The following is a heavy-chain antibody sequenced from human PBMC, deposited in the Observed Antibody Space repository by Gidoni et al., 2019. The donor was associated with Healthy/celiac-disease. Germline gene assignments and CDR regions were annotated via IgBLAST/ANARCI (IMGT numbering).Heavy chain of an antibody. V-gene: IGHV3-23*01. CDR3: AKKSKYYDISGYSRGFDY. D-gene: IGHD3-22*01. J-gene: IGHJ4*02. CDR2: ISGNGGST. Sequence: EVPRLESEGGLVQPGGSLRRSCAASGFTFSSYAMSWVRQAPGKGMGWVSAISGNGGSTYYADSVKCRFTISRDNFKNTLYLQMNSRRAEDTAVYYCAKKSKYYDISGYSRGFDYWGQGTLVTVSS. CDR1: GFTFSSYA.